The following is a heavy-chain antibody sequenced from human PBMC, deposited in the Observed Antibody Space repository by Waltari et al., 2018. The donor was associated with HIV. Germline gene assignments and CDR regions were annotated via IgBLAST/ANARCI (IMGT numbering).Heavy chain of an antibody. D-gene: IGHD6-19*01. CDR2: IRSDTDTI. J-gene: IGHJ4*02. Sequence: QVQLVESGGGWVNPGGSLRLSWATSGSTFGDYYMQWIRQAPGKGLEWVSYIRSDTDTIYYADSLKGRFTISRDNAKNSLYLQMNRLSVEDTAVYYCARLKYSSGFFDYWGQGALVTVSS. CDR3: ARLKYSSGFFDY. V-gene: IGHV3-11*01. CDR1: GSTFGDYY.